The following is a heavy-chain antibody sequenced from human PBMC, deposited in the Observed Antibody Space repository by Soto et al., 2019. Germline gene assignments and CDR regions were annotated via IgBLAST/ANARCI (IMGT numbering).Heavy chain of an antibody. CDR2: IYPGDSDT. Sequence: GESLKISCKGSGYSFTSYWIGWVRQMPGKGLEWMGIIYPGDSDTRYSPSFQGQVTMSVDKSTSTAYLQWSSLKASDTAMYYCATDTARTYYYYGMDVWGQGTSVTVSS. CDR3: ATDTARTYYYYGMDV. CDR1: GYSFTSYW. J-gene: IGHJ6*02. D-gene: IGHD5-18*01. V-gene: IGHV5-51*01.